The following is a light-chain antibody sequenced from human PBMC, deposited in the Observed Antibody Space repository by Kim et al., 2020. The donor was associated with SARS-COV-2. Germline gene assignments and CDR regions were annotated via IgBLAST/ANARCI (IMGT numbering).Light chain of an antibody. CDR1: QSVSSSH. J-gene: IGKJ2*01. V-gene: IGKV3-20*01. CDR2: DAS. Sequence: LSPGGRVTLSCWASQSVSSSHLAWYQQKPGQAPRLLISDASSRATGIPDRFSSSGCRTDFTLANSRLGPEDFAVYYCQQYDSSPYTFGQGTKLEI. CDR3: QQYDSSPYT.